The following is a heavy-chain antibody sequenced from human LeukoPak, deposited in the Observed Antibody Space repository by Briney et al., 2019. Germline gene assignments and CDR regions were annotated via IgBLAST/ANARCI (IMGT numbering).Heavy chain of an antibody. CDR3: AKVKWGYSNSWYQNY. Sequence: GGSLRLSCAASGFTFSNYCMHWVRQAPGKGLEWVAVISYDGIKKYYADSVKGRFTISRDNSKNTLYLQMDSLRAEDTAVYYCAKVKWGYSNSWYQNYWGQGTLVTVSS. D-gene: IGHD6-13*01. V-gene: IGHV3-30*18. CDR2: ISYDGIKK. J-gene: IGHJ4*02. CDR1: GFTFSNYC.